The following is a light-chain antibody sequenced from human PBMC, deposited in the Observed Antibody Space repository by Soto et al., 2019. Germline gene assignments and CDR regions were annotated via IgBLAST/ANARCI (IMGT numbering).Light chain of an antibody. CDR2: TDN. V-gene: IGLV1-44*01. Sequence: QSVLTQPPSASGTPGQRVTISCSGGNSNIGINTVNWYQQLPGTAPKVLIHTDNQRPSGVPDRFSGSKSGTSASLAINGLQSGDEADYYCGAWDESLNGYVFGTGTKVTVL. J-gene: IGLJ1*01. CDR1: NSNIGINT. CDR3: GAWDESLNGYV.